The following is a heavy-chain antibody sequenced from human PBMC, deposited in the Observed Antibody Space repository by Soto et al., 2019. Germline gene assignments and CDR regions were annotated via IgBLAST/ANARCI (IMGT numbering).Heavy chain of an antibody. J-gene: IGHJ4*02. CDR1: GFSLSTSGVG. CDR2: IYWDDDK. Sequence: QITLKESGPTLVKPTQTLTLTCTSSGFSLSTSGVGVGWIRQPPGKALEWLALIYWDDDKRYSPSLKSRLTITKDTSKNQVVLTMTNMDPVDTATYYCAQSYCGGDCYPFDYWGQGTLVTVSS. CDR3: AQSYCGGDCYPFDY. D-gene: IGHD2-21*02. V-gene: IGHV2-5*02.